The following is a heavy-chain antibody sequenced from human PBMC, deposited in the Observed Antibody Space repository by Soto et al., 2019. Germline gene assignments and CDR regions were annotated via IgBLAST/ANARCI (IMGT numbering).Heavy chain of an antibody. Sequence: SVPLSPTGPFSGGSISSYYWSLVRQPPGKGLEWIGYIYYSGSTNYNPSLKSRVTISVDTSKNQFSLKLSSVTAADTAVYYCARVRGYSYAPWGQGTLVTVSS. D-gene: IGHD5-18*01. CDR3: ARVRGYSYAP. J-gene: IGHJ5*02. CDR2: IYYSGST. V-gene: IGHV4-59*01. CDR1: GGSISSYY.